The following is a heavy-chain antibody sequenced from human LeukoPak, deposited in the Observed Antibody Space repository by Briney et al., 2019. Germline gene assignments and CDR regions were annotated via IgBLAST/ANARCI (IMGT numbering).Heavy chain of an antibody. Sequence: SETLSLTCAVYGGTFSGYYWSWIRQPPGKGLEWIGEINHSGSTNYNPSLKSRVTISVDTSKNQFSLKLSSVTAADTAVYYCARRPYCSSTSCYRGWFDPWGQGTLVTVSS. V-gene: IGHV4-34*01. J-gene: IGHJ5*02. CDR2: INHSGST. CDR3: ARRPYCSSTSCYRGWFDP. D-gene: IGHD2-2*02. CDR1: GGTFSGYY.